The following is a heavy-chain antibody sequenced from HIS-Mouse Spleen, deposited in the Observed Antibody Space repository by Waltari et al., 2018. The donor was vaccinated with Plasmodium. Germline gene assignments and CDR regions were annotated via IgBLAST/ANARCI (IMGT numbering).Heavy chain of an antibody. CDR1: GGSFSGYY. D-gene: IGHD3-3*01. CDR2: INHSGST. J-gene: IGHJ2*01. Sequence: QVQLQQWGAGLLKPSETLSLTCAVYGGSFSGYYWRWLRQPPGKGLEWSGEINHSGSTNYNPSLKSRVTISVDTSKNQFSLKLSSVTAADTAVYYCARVTSSGVYWYFDLWGRGTLVTVSS. CDR3: ARVTSSGVYWYFDL. V-gene: IGHV4-34*01.